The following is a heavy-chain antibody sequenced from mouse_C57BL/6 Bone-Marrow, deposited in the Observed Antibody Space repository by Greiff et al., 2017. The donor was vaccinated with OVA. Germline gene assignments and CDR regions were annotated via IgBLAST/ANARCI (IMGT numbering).Heavy chain of an antibody. CDR1: GFTFSDYG. CDR3: ARRTTVVAHYFDY. Sequence: EVKVVESGGGLVKPGGSLKLSCAASGFTFSDYGMHWVRQAPEKGLEWVAYISSGSSTIYYADTVKGRFTISRDNAKNTLFLQMTSLRSEDTAMYYCARRTTVVAHYFDYWGQGTTLTVSS. J-gene: IGHJ2*01. D-gene: IGHD1-1*01. CDR2: ISSGSSTI. V-gene: IGHV5-17*01.